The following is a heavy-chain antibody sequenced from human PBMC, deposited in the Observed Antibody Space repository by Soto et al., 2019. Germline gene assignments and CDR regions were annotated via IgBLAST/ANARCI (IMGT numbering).Heavy chain of an antibody. CDR1: GGSISSGGYS. Sequence: SETLSLTCAVSGGSISSGGYSWSWIRQPPGKGLEWIGYTYHSGSSYYNPSLKSRVTISVDRSKNQFSLKLSSVAAADTAVYYCARHTDIVSSTVYNWGQGTLVTVSS. CDR2: TYHSGSS. J-gene: IGHJ4*02. CDR3: ARHTDIVSSTVYN. D-gene: IGHD5-12*01. V-gene: IGHV4-30-2*01.